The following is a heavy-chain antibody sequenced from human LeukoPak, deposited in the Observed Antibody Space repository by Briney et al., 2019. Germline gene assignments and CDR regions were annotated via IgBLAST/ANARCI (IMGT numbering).Heavy chain of an antibody. D-gene: IGHD3-3*01. CDR1: GGSISSYY. J-gene: IGHJ3*02. V-gene: IGHV4-4*07. CDR3: ARGKGIRDFWSGYRHRAFDI. Sequence: SETLSLTCTVSGGSISSYYWSWIRQPAGKGLEWIERIYTSGSTNYNPSLKSRVTMSVDTSKNQFSLKLSPVTAADTAVYYCARGKGIRDFWSGYRHRAFDIWGQGTMVTVSS. CDR2: IYTSGST.